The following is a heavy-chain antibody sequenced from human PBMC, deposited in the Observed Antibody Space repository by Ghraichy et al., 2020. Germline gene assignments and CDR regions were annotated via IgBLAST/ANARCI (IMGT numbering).Heavy chain of an antibody. CDR3: ARDRRRSSSSEDAFDI. J-gene: IGHJ3*02. Sequence: ESLNISCTVSGGSISSYFWSWIRQPPGKGLEWIGYMYYTGSTNYNPSLESRVTISLDTSKDQFSLKLSSVTAADTAVYYCARDRRRSSSSEDAFDIWGQGIMVTVSS. CDR2: MYYTGST. CDR1: GGSISSYF. D-gene: IGHD6-13*01. V-gene: IGHV4-59*01.